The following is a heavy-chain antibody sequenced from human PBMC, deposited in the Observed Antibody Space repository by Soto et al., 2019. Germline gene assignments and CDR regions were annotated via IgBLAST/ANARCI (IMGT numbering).Heavy chain of an antibody. CDR1: GFSFTGYY. J-gene: IGHJ5*02. V-gene: IGHV1-2*02. CDR3: AKDLTRQLAYWLDP. CDR2: INAHSGGT. D-gene: IGHD6-6*01. Sequence: ASVKVSCKASGFSFTGYYIHWLRQAPGQGLEWMGWINAHSGGTEYAQKFQGRVTLTRDTSIATAYLALTSLTSDDTALYYCAKDLTRQLAYWLDPWGQGTQVTVS.